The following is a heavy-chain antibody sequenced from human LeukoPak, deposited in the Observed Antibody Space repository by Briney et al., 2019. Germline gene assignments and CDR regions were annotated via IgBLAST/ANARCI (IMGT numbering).Heavy chain of an antibody. V-gene: IGHV3-7*01. Sequence: GGSLRLSCVASEFIFSNYWMSWVRQAPGKGLEWVANIKEDESDKEYVDSVKGRFTISRDNAKNSLYLQMNSLRAEDTAVYYCSRDSYSSGGYGAFDMWGQGTMVTVSS. D-gene: IGHD2-15*01. J-gene: IGHJ3*02. CDR2: IKEDESDK. CDR1: EFIFSNYW. CDR3: SRDSYSSGGYGAFDM.